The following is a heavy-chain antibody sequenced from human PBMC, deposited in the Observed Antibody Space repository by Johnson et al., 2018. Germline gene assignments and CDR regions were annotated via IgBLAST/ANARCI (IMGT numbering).Heavy chain of an antibody. D-gene: IGHD3-3*01. J-gene: IGHJ6*03. CDR2: ISSSGSTI. Sequence: VQLVQSGGGVVQPGRSLRLSCAASGFTFSSYAMHWVRQAPGKGLEWVSYISSSGSTIYYADSVKGRFTIPRDNAKNSLYLQMNSLRAEDTAVYYCARGGLEGLYINYVYYYRDGWGKVTTVTVSS. CDR1: GFTFSSYA. CDR3: ARGGLEGLYINYVYYYRDG. V-gene: IGHV3-48*04.